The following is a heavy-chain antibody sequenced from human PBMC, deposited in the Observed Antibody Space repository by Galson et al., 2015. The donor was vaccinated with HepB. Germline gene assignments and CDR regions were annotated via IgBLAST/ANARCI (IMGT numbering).Heavy chain of an antibody. CDR1: GVTLSNYI. V-gene: IGHV3-33*01. D-gene: IGHD1-1*01. CDR2: IWYDGSQK. CDR3: AREDGTEGLSAVDS. J-gene: IGHJ4*02. Sequence: SLRLSCAASGVTLSNYIMHWARQAPGKGLEWVALIWYDGSQKFYADSVKGRFNVSRDNSKSSLYLQIDSLRVEDTAVYYCAREDGTEGLSAVDSWGQGTLVTVSS.